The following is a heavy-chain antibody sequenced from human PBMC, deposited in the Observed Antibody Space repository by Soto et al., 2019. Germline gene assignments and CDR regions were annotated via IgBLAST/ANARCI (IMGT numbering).Heavy chain of an antibody. Sequence: ASVKVSCKASGGTFSNHAISWVRQAPGQGLEWVGGIIPMFPTADYAQRFQGRVTTTADDSTTTVYMELSGLRSEDTAMYYCARDDGTYCGGDCYRYFYYVMDVWGQVAPFPIYS. CDR1: GGTFSNHA. D-gene: IGHD2-21*02. CDR2: IIPMFPTA. J-gene: IGHJ6*02. CDR3: ARDDGTYCGGDCYRYFYYVMDV. V-gene: IGHV1-69*13.